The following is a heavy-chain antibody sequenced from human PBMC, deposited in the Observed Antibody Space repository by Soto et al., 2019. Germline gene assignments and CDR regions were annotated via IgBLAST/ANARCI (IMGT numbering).Heavy chain of an antibody. CDR3: ARAGDRPNYHYYYGMDV. CDR2: IYSSGST. Sequence: QVQLQESGPGLVKPSQTLSLTCTVSGGSVSGASISSTDYYWSWIRQPPGKGLEWIGYIYSSGSTYYNPSLVGRVTISVDTSKNQFSLKLSSLTAADTAVYYCARAGDRPNYHYYYGMDVWGQGTTVTVSS. CDR1: GGSVSGASISSTDYY. V-gene: IGHV4-30-4*01. J-gene: IGHJ6*02. D-gene: IGHD3-16*01.